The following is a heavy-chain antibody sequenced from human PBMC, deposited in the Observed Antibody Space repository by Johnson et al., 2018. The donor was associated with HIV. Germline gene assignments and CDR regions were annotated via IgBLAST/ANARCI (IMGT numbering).Heavy chain of an antibody. D-gene: IGHD5-18*01. Sequence: MQLVESGGGLVQPGGSLRLSCAASGITVSSNYMSWVRQAPGKGLEWVSVIFSVGNAYYADSVKGRFTISRDNSNNMVYLQMNSLRPGDTAVYYCARDGRDMVTRGAFDSWGQGTVVTVSS. CDR3: ARDGRDMVTRGAFDS. V-gene: IGHV3-66*02. J-gene: IGHJ3*02. CDR2: IFSVGNA. CDR1: GITVSSNY.